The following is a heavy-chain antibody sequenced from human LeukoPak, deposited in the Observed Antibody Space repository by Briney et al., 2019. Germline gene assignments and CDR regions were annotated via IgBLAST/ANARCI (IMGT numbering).Heavy chain of an antibody. J-gene: IGHJ4*02. CDR1: GGSISPYY. CDR3: ARVGDWNDLVY. CDR2: ILYSGTTT. Sequence: SETLSLTCTVSGGSISPYYWSWIRQTPGKGLEWIGYILYSGTTTNYNPSLKSRVTISVDASKNQFSLKLSSVTAADTAVYYCARVGDWNDLVYWGQGTLVTVSS. V-gene: IGHV4-59*01. D-gene: IGHD1-1*01.